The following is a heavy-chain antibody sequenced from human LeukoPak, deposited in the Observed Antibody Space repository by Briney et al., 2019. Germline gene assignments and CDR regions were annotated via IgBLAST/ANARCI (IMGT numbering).Heavy chain of an antibody. J-gene: IGHJ4*02. V-gene: IGHV3-20*04. CDR1: GFTFDDYG. Sequence: PGGSLRLSCAASGFTFDDYGMSWVRQAPGKGLEWVSGISWNGGSTGYADSVKGRFTISRDNAKNSLYLQMNSLRAEDTAVYYCARDNYDSSTPYYFDYWGQGTLVTVSS. D-gene: IGHD3-22*01. CDR3: ARDNYDSSTPYYFDY. CDR2: ISWNGGST.